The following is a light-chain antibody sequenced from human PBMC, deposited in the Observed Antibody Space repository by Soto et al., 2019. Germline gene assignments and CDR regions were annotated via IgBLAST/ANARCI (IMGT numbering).Light chain of an antibody. Sequence: QSAPTQPSSLSGSPRKVVTLSLPGNSSDVGAYNYVSWYQQHPGKAPKLMIYEVSKRPSGVPDRFSGSKSGNTASLTVSGLQAEDEADYYCSSYAGSNTLYVFGTGTKVTVL. J-gene: IGLJ1*01. CDR1: SSDVGAYNY. CDR2: EVS. V-gene: IGLV2-8*01. CDR3: SSYAGSNTLYV.